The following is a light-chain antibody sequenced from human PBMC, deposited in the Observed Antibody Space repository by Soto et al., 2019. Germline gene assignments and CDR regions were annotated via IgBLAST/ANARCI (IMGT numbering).Light chain of an antibody. J-gene: IGLJ1*01. CDR1: STDVGGYNY. CDR3: SSSTGSSTFV. Sequence: QSALTQPASVSGSPGQSITISCTGTSTDVGGYNYVSWYQQHPAKAPKLIIYEVSYRPSGVSNRFSGSKSGNTASLTISGLQAEDEADYYCSSSTGSSTFVFGTGTKVTVL. CDR2: EVS. V-gene: IGLV2-14*01.